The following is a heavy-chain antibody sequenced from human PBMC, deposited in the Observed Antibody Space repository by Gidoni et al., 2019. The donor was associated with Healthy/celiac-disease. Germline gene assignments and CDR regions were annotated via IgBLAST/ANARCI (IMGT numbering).Heavy chain of an antibody. D-gene: IGHD3-22*01. CDR2: IWYDGSNK. CDR1: GFTFSSYG. CDR3: ARDLYYYDSSGPLDY. Sequence: QVQLVESGGGVVQPGRSLRLSCAASGFTFSSYGMHWVRQAPGKGLEWVAVIWYDGSNKYYADSVKGRFTISRDNSKNTLYLQMNSLRAEDTAVYYCARDLYYYDSSGPLDYWGQGTLVTVSS. V-gene: IGHV3-33*01. J-gene: IGHJ4*02.